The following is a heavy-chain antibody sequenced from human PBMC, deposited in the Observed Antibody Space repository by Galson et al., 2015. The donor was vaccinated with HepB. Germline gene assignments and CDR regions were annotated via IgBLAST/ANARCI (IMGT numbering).Heavy chain of an antibody. CDR1: RFTFSNYN. D-gene: IGHD4-23*01. Sequence: LRLSCAASRFTFSNYNIHWVRQAPGKGLEWLAVIWYDGSNKYYADSVKGRFTISRDNSKKTLYLQMNSLRAEDTALYYCAREFSYSGKPPLSGDYWFFDLWGRGTLVTVYS. V-gene: IGHV3-33*01. J-gene: IGHJ2*01. CDR2: IWYDGSNK. CDR3: AREFSYSGKPPLSGDYWFFDL.